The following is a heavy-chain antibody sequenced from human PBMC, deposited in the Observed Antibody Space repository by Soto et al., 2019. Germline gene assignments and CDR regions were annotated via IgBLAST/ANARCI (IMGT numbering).Heavy chain of an antibody. CDR1: GYTFTSYG. CDR2: ISAYNGNT. J-gene: IGHJ4*02. D-gene: IGHD3-9*01. V-gene: IGHV1-18*01. Sequence: GTSVKVSCKASGYTFTSYGISWVRQAPGQGLEWMGWISAYNGNTNYAQKLQGRVTMTTDTSTSTAYMELRSLRSDDTAVYYCARVTQPPETYYDILTRQFDYWGQGTLVTVSS. CDR3: ARVTQPPETYYDILTRQFDY.